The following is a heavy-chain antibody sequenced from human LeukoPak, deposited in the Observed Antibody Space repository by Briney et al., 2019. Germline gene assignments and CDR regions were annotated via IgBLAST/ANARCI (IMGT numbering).Heavy chain of an antibody. V-gene: IGHV1-69*04. CDR1: GGTFSSYA. CDR2: IIPILGIA. Sequence: SVKVSCKASGGTFSSYAISWVRQAPGQGLEWMGRIIPILGIANYAQKFQGRVTITADKSTSTAYMELSSLRPEDTAVYYCARDLGDSSGYYYVGLGYWGQGTLVTVSS. J-gene: IGHJ4*02. CDR3: ARDLGDSSGYYYVGLGY. D-gene: IGHD3-22*01.